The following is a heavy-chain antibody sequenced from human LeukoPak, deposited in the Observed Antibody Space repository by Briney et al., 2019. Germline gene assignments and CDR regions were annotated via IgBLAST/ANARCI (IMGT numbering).Heavy chain of an antibody. Sequence: GGSLRLSCAASGFTFSSYGMHWVRQTPGKGLEWVAFIRYDGSNKYYADSVKGRFTISRDNSKNTLYLQMNSLRAEDTAVYYCAKWGNLLGGSYYHFDYWGQGTLVTVSS. J-gene: IGHJ4*02. V-gene: IGHV3-30*02. CDR3: AKWGNLLGGSYYHFDY. CDR2: IRYDGSNK. CDR1: GFTFSSYG. D-gene: IGHD3-10*01.